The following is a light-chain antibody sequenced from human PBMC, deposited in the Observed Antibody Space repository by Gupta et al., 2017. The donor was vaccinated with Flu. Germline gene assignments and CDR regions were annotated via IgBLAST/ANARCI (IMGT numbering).Light chain of an antibody. CDR3: HQANSFPPFT. J-gene: IGKJ3*01. Sequence: DIQMTQSPSSVSASVGDRVTITCRASQGISSWLAWYQQKQGKAPKLLIYAESRWQSGVASRFSGSGGGRDVNITISSRQQEDFASYYCHQANSFPPFTFGHGTKVDIK. CDR2: AES. V-gene: IGKV1-12*01. CDR1: QGISSW.